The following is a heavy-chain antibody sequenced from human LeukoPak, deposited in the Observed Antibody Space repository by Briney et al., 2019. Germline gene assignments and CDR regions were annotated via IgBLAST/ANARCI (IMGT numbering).Heavy chain of an antibody. J-gene: IGHJ4*02. CDR3: ARDAIAALPSSFDF. CDR2: ISAYNGDS. CDR1: GYTFTSYD. Sequence: ASVKVSCKASGYTFTSYDINWVRQATGQGLEWMGWISAYNGDSKYAQKFQGRVTMTTDTSTSTAYMELRSLTSGDTAIYYCARDAIAALPSSFDFWGQGTLIIVSS. V-gene: IGHV1-18*01. D-gene: IGHD6-13*01.